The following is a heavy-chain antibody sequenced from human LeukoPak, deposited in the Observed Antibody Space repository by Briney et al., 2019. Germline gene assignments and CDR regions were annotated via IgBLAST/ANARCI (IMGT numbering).Heavy chain of an antibody. CDR2: ISSSRSTI. CDR1: GFTFSSYA. V-gene: IGHV3-48*04. D-gene: IGHD2-21*02. CDR3: ARANSVVVTAIPSYYYYGMDV. Sequence: GGSLRLSCAASGFTFSSYAMSWVRQAPGKGLEWVSYISSSRSTIYYADSVKGRFTISRDNAKNSLYLQMNSLRAEDTAVYYCARANSVVVTAIPSYYYYGMDVWGQGTTVTVSS. J-gene: IGHJ6*02.